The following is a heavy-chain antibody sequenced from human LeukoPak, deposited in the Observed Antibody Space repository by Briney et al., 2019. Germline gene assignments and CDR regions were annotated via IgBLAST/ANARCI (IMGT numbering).Heavy chain of an antibody. CDR3: ARATIPRGGGLDY. D-gene: IGHD3-10*01. CDR1: GGSISSSSYY. J-gene: IGHJ4*02. V-gene: IGHV4-39*07. CDR2: IYYSGST. Sequence: MASETLSLTCTVSGGSISSSSYYWGWIRQPPGKGLEWIGSIYYSGSTYYNPSLKSRVTISVDTSKNQFSLKLSSVTAADTAVYYCARATIPRGGGLDYWGQGTLVTVSS.